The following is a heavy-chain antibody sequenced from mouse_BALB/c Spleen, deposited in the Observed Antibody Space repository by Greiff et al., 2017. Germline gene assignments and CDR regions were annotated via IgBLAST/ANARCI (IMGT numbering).Heavy chain of an antibody. CDR1: EFTFSSFG. V-gene: IGHV5-17*02. Sequence: EVKLVESGGGLVQPGGSRKLSCAASEFTFSSFGMHWVRQAPEKGLEWVAYISSGSSTIYYADTVKGRFTISRDNPKNTLFLQMTSLRSEDTAMYYCARDLTGTDAMDYWGQGTSVTVSS. CDR3: ARDLTGTDAMDY. J-gene: IGHJ4*01. D-gene: IGHD4-1*01. CDR2: ISSGSSTI.